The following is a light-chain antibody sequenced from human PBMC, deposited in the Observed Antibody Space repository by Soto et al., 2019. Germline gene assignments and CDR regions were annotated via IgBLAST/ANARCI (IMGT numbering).Light chain of an antibody. CDR1: QGISSY. CDR3: QQLNTYPIT. CDR2: GAS. V-gene: IGKV1-9*01. Sequence: IQLTQSPSSLSASVGDRVTITCRASQGISSYLAWYQQKPGKAPKLLIYGASTLEGGVPFRFSGSGSWTDFTLIISSVQPEDFATYYCQQLNTYPITFGQGTRLEMK. J-gene: IGKJ5*01.